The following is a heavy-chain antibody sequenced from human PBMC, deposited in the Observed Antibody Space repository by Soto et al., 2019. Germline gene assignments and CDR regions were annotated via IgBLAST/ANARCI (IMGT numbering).Heavy chain of an antibody. Sequence: EVHLLESGGGLVQPGGSLRLSCVASGITFINHAMTWVRQAPGKGLEWVSSVSEIGDVTYYADSVKGRFTISRDNSKNTLYLQLTNLKVEDRAVYYCVRGSSGTRGEDSWGPGALVTVSS. CDR2: VSEIGDVT. CDR3: VRGSSGTRGEDS. V-gene: IGHV3-23*01. D-gene: IGHD1-1*01. CDR1: GITFINHA. J-gene: IGHJ4*02.